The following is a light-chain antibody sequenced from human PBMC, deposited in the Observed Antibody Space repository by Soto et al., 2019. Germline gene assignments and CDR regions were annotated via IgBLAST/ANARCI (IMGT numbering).Light chain of an antibody. CDR2: EAS. Sequence: IVVTQTPLSLSVTPGQPASISCKSSESILHTDDKTYLYWYLHKPGQPPQLLIYEASKRFSGVPDRFSGSGSGTDFTLKISRVEAGDVGVYYCMQSIQFPLTFGGGTKVEIK. V-gene: IGKV2D-29*01. J-gene: IGKJ4*01. CDR3: MQSIQFPLT. CDR1: ESILHTDDKTY.